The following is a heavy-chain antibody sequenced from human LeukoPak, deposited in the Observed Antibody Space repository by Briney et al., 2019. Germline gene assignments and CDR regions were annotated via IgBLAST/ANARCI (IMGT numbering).Heavy chain of an antibody. D-gene: IGHD3-22*01. CDR1: GGSISSYY. J-gene: IGHJ2*01. CDR3: ARKTLKPPYYDDTSGYYWYFDL. CDR2: IYYSGST. V-gene: IGHV4-59*01. Sequence: SETLSLTCTVSGGSISSYYWSWIRQPPGKGLEWIGCIYYSGSTNYNPSLKSRVTISVDTSKKQFSLKLTSVTAADTAMYYCARKTLKPPYYDDTSGYYWYFDLWGRGTLVTVSS.